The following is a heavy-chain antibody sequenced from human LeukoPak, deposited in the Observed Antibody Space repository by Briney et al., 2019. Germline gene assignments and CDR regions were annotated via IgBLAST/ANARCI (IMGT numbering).Heavy chain of an antibody. CDR2: VYYSGTT. CDR1: GGSISTDY. Sequence: SETLSLTYTVSGGSISTDYWSWIRQPPGKGLEWIGYVYYSGTTNYNPSLKSRVTISVDTFKNQFSLKLTSVTAADTAVYYCARGGKWLQIDYWGQGTLVTVSS. CDR3: ARGGKWLQIDY. J-gene: IGHJ4*02. D-gene: IGHD5-24*01. V-gene: IGHV4-59*01.